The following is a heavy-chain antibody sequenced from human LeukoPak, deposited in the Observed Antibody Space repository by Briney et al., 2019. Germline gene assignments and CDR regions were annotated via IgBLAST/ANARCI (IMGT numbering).Heavy chain of an antibody. D-gene: IGHD3-22*01. CDR1: GGSFSGYY. J-gene: IGHJ4*02. V-gene: IGHV4-34*01. Sequence: MPSETLSLTCAVYGGSFSGYYWSWIRQPPGKGLEWIGEINHSGSTNYNPSLKSRVTISVDTSKNQFSLKLSSVTAADTAIYYCARENPSGYYNRPIDYWGQGTLVTVSS. CDR2: INHSGST. CDR3: ARENPSGYYNRPIDY.